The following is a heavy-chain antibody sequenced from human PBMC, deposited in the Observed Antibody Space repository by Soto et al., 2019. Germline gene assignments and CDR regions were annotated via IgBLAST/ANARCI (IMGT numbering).Heavy chain of an antibody. V-gene: IGHV2-5*02. CDR1: GFSLSTSGVG. CDR3: AHSLGYSSSWDLYYFDY. J-gene: IGHJ4*02. Sequence: SGPTLVNPTQTLTLTCTFSGFSLSTSGVGVGWIRQPPGKALEWLALIYWDDDKRYSPSLKSRLTITKDTSKNQVVLTMTNMDPVDTATYYCAHSLGYSSSWDLYYFDYWGQGTLVTVSS. D-gene: IGHD6-13*01. CDR2: IYWDDDK.